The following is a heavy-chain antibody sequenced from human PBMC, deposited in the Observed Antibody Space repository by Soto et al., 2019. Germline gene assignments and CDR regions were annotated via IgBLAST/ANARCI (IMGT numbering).Heavy chain of an antibody. V-gene: IGHV3-30-3*01. J-gene: IGHJ6*02. CDR3: ARGAVTTNYYYYGMDV. CDR1: GFTFSAYA. CDR2: ISYDGSSQ. Sequence: GGSLRLSXAASGFTFSAYAMHWVRQAPVKGLEWVAVISYDGSSQNYADSVKGRFTISRDNSKNTLYLQMNSLRDEDMALYYCARGAVTTNYYYYGMDVWGRGTTVTVSS. D-gene: IGHD4-17*01.